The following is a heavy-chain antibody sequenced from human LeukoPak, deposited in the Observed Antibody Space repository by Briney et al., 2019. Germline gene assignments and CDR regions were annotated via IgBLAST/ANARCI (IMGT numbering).Heavy chain of an antibody. D-gene: IGHD3-3*01. J-gene: IGHJ4*02. Sequence: GRSLRLSCAASGFTFDDYAMHWVRQAPGKGLEWVSGISWNGGSIGYADSVKGRFTISRDNAKNSLYLQMNSLRAEDTALYYCAKDGSEPTYYDFRYFDYWGQGTLVTVSS. CDR2: ISWNGGSI. CDR1: GFTFDDYA. CDR3: AKDGSEPTYYDFRYFDY. V-gene: IGHV3-9*01.